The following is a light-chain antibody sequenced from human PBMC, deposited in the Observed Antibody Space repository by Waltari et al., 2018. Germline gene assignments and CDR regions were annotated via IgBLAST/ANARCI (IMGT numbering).Light chain of an antibody. CDR2: KAS. Sequence: DIQMTQSPSPLSASVGDRVTITCRASQSISDWLDWSQQKPGKAPKLLIYKASSLESGVPSRFSGSGSWTEFTLTISSLQPDDFATYYCQPYNSYSIMFGQGTRLEIK. CDR1: QSISDW. J-gene: IGKJ5*01. CDR3: QPYNSYSIM. V-gene: IGKV1-5*03.